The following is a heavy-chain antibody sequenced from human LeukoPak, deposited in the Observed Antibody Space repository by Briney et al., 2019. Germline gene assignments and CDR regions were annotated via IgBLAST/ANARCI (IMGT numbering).Heavy chain of an antibody. D-gene: IGHD6-6*01. V-gene: IGHV3-30*18. CDR3: AKAIIAARLDYFDY. Sequence: GGSLRLSCAASGFTFSSYGMHWVRQAPGKGLKWVAVISYDGSNKYYADSVKGRFTISRDNSKNTLYLQMNSLRAEDTAVYYCAKAIIAARLDYFDYWGQGTLVTVSS. CDR2: ISYDGSNK. CDR1: GFTFSSYG. J-gene: IGHJ4*02.